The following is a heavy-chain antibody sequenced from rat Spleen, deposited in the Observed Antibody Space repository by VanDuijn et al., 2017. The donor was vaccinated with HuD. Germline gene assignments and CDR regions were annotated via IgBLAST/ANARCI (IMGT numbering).Heavy chain of an antibody. D-gene: IGHD1-10*01. CDR2: ISPSGGFT. CDR3: TRPPYNNHFDY. Sequence: EVQLVASDGGLVQPGGSLKLSCAVSGFTFNSYDMAWVRQAPTKGLEWVASISPSGGFTYYGDSVKGRFTISRDNAKNTLYLQMNSLRSEDTATYYCTRPPYNNHFDYWGQGVMVTVSS. J-gene: IGHJ2*01. V-gene: IGHV5S13*01. CDR1: GFTFNSYD.